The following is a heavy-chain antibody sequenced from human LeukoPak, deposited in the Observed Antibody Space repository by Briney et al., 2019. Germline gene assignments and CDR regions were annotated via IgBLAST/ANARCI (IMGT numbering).Heavy chain of an antibody. J-gene: IGHJ6*02. D-gene: IGHD6-13*01. CDR1: GFTFSSYA. Sequence: GPSLRLSCAASGFTFSSYAMSWVRQAPGKGLEWVSAISGSGGSTYYADSVKGRFTISRDNSKNTLYLQMNSLRAEDTAVYYCAKASSSWFDYYYGMDVWGQGTTVTVSS. V-gene: IGHV3-23*01. CDR3: AKASSSWFDYYYGMDV. CDR2: ISGSGGST.